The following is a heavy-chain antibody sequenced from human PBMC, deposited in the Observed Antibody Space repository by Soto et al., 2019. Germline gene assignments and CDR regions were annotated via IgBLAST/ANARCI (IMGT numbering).Heavy chain of an antibody. CDR1: GGSFSGYY. V-gene: IGHV4-34*01. D-gene: IGHD4-4*01. CDR2: INHSGST. CDR3: ARGGMRQPGSNSEWFDP. Sequence: SETLSLTCAVYGGSFSGYYWSWIRQPPGKGLEWIGEINHSGSTNYNPSLKSRVTISVDTSKNQFSLKLSSVTAADTAVYYCARGGMRQPGSNSEWFDPWGQGTLVTVSS. J-gene: IGHJ5*02.